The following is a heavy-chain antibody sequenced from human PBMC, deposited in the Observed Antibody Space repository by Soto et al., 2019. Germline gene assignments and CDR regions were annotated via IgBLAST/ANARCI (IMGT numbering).Heavy chain of an antibody. D-gene: IGHD4-4*01. Sequence: SVKVSCKASGGTFSTYTITWVRQAPGQGLEWMGRIIPIIGIINYAQKFQGRVTISADKFTGTAYMELTGLRPDDTAVYYCAGDPDSHYNDSHASSYPWGQ. J-gene: IGHJ5*01. CDR2: IIPIIGII. CDR1: GGTFSTYT. CDR3: AGDPDSHYNDSHASSYP. V-gene: IGHV1-69*04.